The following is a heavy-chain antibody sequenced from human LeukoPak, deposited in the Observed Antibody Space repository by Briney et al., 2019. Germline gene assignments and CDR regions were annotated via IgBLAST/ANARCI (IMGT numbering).Heavy chain of an antibody. V-gene: IGHV3-30*04. J-gene: IGHJ4*02. CDR2: ISYDGSNK. CDR1: GFTFSGYT. CDR3: ASLYGDPLFDY. Sequence: GGSLRLSCAASGFTFSGYTMHWVRQAPGKGLEWVAFISYDGSNKYYADSVKGRFTISRDNSKNTPFLHMNSLRAEDTAVYYCASLYGDPLFDYWGQGTLVTVSS. D-gene: IGHD4-17*01.